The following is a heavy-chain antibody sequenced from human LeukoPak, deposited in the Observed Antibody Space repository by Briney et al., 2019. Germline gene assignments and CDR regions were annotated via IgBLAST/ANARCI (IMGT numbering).Heavy chain of an antibody. CDR2: VYNGGRT. D-gene: IGHD2-8*02. Sequence: PSETLSLTCTVSGDSIGTYFWNWIRQSAGEGLEWLGHVYNGGRTNYNPSLKGRVTISVDTSRNLFSLRLSSVTAADTAVYYCARDFVETGVVGFDMWGQGTMVTVSS. CDR1: GDSIGTYF. CDR3: ARDFVETGVVGFDM. V-gene: IGHV4-4*07. J-gene: IGHJ3*02.